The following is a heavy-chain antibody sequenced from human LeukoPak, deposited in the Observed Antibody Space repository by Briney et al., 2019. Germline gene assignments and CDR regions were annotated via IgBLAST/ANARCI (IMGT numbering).Heavy chain of an antibody. D-gene: IGHD6-13*01. CDR1: GYTFTGYY. CDR3: ARVKPIAAAGPNYYLDY. Sequence: ASVKVSCKASGYTFTGYYMHWVRQAPGQGLEWMGWINPNSGGTNYAQKFQGRVTMTRDTSISTAYMELTWLRSDDTAVYFCARVKPIAAAGPNYYLDYWGQGTLVTVSS. J-gene: IGHJ4*02. CDR2: INPNSGGT. V-gene: IGHV1-2*02.